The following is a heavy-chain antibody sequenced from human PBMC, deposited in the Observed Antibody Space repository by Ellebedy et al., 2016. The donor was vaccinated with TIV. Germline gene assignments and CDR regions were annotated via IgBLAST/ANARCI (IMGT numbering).Heavy chain of an antibody. V-gene: IGHV3-7*04. CDR2: IKQDGSEK. CDR3: ARGDY. CDR1: GFTFSNYW. J-gene: IGHJ4*02. Sequence: GESLKISCAASGFTFSNYWMSWVRQAPGKGLEWVANIKQDGSEKYYVDSVKGRFTISRDNAKSSLYLQMNSLRAEDTAVYYCARGDYWGQGTLVTVSS.